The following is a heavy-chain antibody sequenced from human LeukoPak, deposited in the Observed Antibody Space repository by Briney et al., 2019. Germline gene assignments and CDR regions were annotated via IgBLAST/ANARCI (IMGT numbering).Heavy chain of an antibody. Sequence: GSLRLSCAASGFTFSSYGMHWVRQAPGKGLEWVAVIWYDGSNKYYADSMKGRFTIPRDNSKNTLYLQMNSLRAEDTAVYYCARDHGPWFGESNLSTWGQGTLVTVSS. CDR2: IWYDGSNK. CDR3: ARDHGPWFGESNLST. V-gene: IGHV3-33*01. CDR1: GFTFSSYG. D-gene: IGHD3-10*01. J-gene: IGHJ5*02.